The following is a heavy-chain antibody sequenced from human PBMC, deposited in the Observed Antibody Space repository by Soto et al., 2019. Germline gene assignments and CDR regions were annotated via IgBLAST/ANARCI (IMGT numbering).Heavy chain of an antibody. Sequence: LRLSCAASGFTFDDYAMHWVRQAPGKGLEWVSGISWNSGSIGYADSVKGRFTISRDNAKNSLYLQMNSLRAEDTALYYCAKSWGPYYYYGMDVWGQGTTVTVSS. V-gene: IGHV3-9*01. J-gene: IGHJ6*02. CDR1: GFTFDDYA. D-gene: IGHD3-16*01. CDR3: AKSWGPYYYYGMDV. CDR2: ISWNSGSI.